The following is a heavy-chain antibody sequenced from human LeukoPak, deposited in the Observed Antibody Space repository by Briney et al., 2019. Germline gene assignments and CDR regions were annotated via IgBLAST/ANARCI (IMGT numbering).Heavy chain of an antibody. CDR1: GFTVSSNY. J-gene: IGHJ4*02. CDR2: IYRGGST. CDR3: ARDTYYYDSSGYYYPGECDY. V-gene: IGHV3-66*01. D-gene: IGHD3-22*01. Sequence: GGSLRLSCAASGFTVSSNYMSWVRQAPGKGLEWVSVIYRGGSTYYADSVKGRFTISRDNAKNSLYLQMNSLRAEDTAVYYCARDTYYYDSSGYYYPGECDYWGQGTLVTVSS.